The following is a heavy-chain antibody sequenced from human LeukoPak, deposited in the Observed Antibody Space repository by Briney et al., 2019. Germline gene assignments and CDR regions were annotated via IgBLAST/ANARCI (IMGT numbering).Heavy chain of an antibody. Sequence: GASVKVSCKASGYNFTKYAMHWVRQAPGQRLEWMGRIIPVFGVSNFAQKFEGRVTITADKSTNTGHLELRRLQSDDAAVYYCTREGVYAPDPSSYHRDAFDIWGQGTVVIVSS. J-gene: IGHJ3*02. CDR2: IIPVFGVS. V-gene: IGHV1-69*04. CDR1: GYNFTKYA. D-gene: IGHD3-16*02. CDR3: TREGVYAPDPSSYHRDAFDI.